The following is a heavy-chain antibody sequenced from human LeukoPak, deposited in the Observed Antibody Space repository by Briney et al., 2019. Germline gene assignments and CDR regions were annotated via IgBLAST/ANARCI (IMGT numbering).Heavy chain of an antibody. J-gene: IGHJ4*02. V-gene: IGHV4-59*01. D-gene: IGHD3-10*01. Sequence: PSETLSLTCTVSGGSISSYYWSWIRQPPGKGLEWIGYIYYGGSTNYNPSLKSRGTISVDTSNNQFSLKLTSVTAADTAVYYCARSGRGNSAGFDCWGQGTLVTVSS. CDR1: GGSISSYY. CDR2: IYYGGST. CDR3: ARSGRGNSAGFDC.